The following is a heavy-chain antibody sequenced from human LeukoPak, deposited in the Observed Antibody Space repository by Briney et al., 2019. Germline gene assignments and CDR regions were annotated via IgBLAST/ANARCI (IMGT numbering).Heavy chain of an antibody. CDR1: GFTFSSFA. CDR2: LSTSGVST. Sequence: PGGSLRLSCAASGFTFSSFAMSWVRQAPGKGLEWVSALSTSGVSTYYADSVKGRFTISRDNSKNTLFLQMNSLRAEDTAVYYCAKVLATRRVTTTVVVTADYFDNWGQGALVTVSP. D-gene: IGHD3-22*01. CDR3: AKVLATRRVTTTVVVTADYFDN. J-gene: IGHJ4*02. V-gene: IGHV3-23*01.